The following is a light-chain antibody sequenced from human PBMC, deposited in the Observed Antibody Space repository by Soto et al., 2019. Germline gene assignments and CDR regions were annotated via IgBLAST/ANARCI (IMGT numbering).Light chain of an antibody. Sequence: QSVLTQPPSVSGAPGQRVTISCSGSSSNIGAGYDVHWYQQLPGTAPKVVIYGNNNRPSGVSPRFSGSKSATSASLDIAGLQAEDEADYYCQSYDRSLSGFWVFGGGTKVTV. CDR2: GNN. V-gene: IGLV1-40*01. CDR3: QSYDRSLSGFWV. CDR1: SSNIGAGYD. J-gene: IGLJ3*02.